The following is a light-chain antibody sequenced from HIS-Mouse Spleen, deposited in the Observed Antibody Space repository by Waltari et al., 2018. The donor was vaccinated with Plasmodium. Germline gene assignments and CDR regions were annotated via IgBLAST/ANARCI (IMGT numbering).Light chain of an antibody. CDR2: EDS. Sequence: SYVLTQPPSVSVAPGKTARITCGGNTIRRKSVHWYNQKPGQAPVLVVQEDSDRPPWIPDRFSGSNSGNTATLTISRVEAGDEADYYCQVWDSSSDHRVFGGGTKLTVL. CDR1: TIRRKS. J-gene: IGLJ3*02. V-gene: IGLV3-21*03. CDR3: QVWDSSSDHRV.